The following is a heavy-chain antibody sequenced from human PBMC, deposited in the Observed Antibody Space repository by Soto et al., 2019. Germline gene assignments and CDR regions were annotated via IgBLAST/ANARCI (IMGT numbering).Heavy chain of an antibody. CDR3: ATTATDGYTDFDY. Sequence: QVQLVESGGGVVQPGRSLRLSCAASGFTFSSYGMHWVRQAPGKGLEWVAVISYDGSNKYYADSVKGRFTISRDNSKNTLYLQMNSLRAEDTAVYYCATTATDGYTDFDYWGQGTLVTVSS. D-gene: IGHD6-25*01. V-gene: IGHV3-30*03. J-gene: IGHJ4*02. CDR2: ISYDGSNK. CDR1: GFTFSSYG.